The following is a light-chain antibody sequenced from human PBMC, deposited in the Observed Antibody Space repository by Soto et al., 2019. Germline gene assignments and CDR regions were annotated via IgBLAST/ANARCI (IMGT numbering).Light chain of an antibody. J-gene: IGKJ4*01. V-gene: IGKV1-33*01. CDR3: QQYDNLP. Sequence: DIHMTQSPSSLSASVGDRVTITCQASQDISNYLNWYQQKPGKAPKLLIYDASNLETGVPSRFSGSGSGTDFTFTISSLQPEDIATYYCQQYDNLPFGGGTKVDIK. CDR2: DAS. CDR1: QDISNY.